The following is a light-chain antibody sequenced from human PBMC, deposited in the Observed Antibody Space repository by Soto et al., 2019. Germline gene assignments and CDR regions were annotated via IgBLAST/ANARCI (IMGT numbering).Light chain of an antibody. CDR3: SSYRSSSTLGV. V-gene: IGLV2-14*01. CDR2: DVS. J-gene: IGLJ1*01. Sequence: QSALTQPASVSGSPGQSITISCTGTSSDVGGFNFVSWYQQHPGKAPQLIMYDVSNRPSGVSNRLSGSKSGNTASLTISGLQAEDEADYYCSSYRSSSTLGVFGTGTNVTVL. CDR1: SSDVGGFNF.